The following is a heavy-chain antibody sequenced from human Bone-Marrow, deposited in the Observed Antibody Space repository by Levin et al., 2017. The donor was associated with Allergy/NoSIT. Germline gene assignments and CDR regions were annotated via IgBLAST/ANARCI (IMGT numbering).Heavy chain of an antibody. CDR1: GFTFSSYA. D-gene: IGHD4-23*01. V-gene: IGHV3-23*01. J-gene: IGHJ4*02. CDR2: ISGSGGST. Sequence: GESLKISCAASGFTFSSYAMSWVRQAPGKGLEWVSAISGSGGSTYYADSVKGRFTISRDNSKNTLYLQMNSLRAEDTAVYYCAKGTGGNDRSRKKGAFFDHWGQGTLVTVSS. CDR3: AKGTGGNDRSRKKGAFFDH.